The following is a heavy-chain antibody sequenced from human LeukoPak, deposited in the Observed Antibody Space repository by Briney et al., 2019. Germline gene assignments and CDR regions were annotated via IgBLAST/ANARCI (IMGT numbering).Heavy chain of an antibody. CDR1: GLTFSNYA. D-gene: IGHD5-12*01. CDR3: AKQRGYSGYETFDY. J-gene: IGHJ4*02. Sequence: GGSLRLSCAASGLTFSNYAMSWVRQAPGKGLEWVSGISGSGGSTVYADSVKGRFTISRDNSKNTLYLQMNSLRAEDTAVYYCAKQRGYSGYETFDYWGQGTLVTVSS. V-gene: IGHV3-23*01. CDR2: ISGSGGST.